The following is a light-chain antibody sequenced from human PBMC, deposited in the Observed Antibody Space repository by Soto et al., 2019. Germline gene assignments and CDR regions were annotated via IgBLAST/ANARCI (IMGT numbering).Light chain of an antibody. CDR3: SSYAGSNNLVV. J-gene: IGLJ2*01. Sequence: QSALTQPPSASGSPGQSVTISCTGTSSDVGGYNYVSWYQQHPGKAPKLMIYEVSKRPSGVPDRFSGSKSGNTASLTVSGLQAEDVADYYCSSYAGSNNLVVFGGGTKLTVL. V-gene: IGLV2-8*01. CDR2: EVS. CDR1: SSDVGGYNY.